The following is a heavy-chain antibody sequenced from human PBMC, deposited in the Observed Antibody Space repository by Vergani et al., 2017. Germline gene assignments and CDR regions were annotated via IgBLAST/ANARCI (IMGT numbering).Heavy chain of an antibody. CDR3: ARAVSSSWYGYYYYGMDV. CDR1: GYTFTSYD. Sequence: QVPLVQSGAEVKKPGASVKVSCKASGYTFTSYDINWVRQATGQGLEWMGWMNPNSGNTGYAQKFQGRVTMTRNTSISTAYMELSSLRSEDTAVYYCARAVSSSWYGYYYYGMDVWGQGTTVTVSS. CDR2: MNPNSGNT. J-gene: IGHJ6*02. V-gene: IGHV1-8*01. D-gene: IGHD6-13*01.